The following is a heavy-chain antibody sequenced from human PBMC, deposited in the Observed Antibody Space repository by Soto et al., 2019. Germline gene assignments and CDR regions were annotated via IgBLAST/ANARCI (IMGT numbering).Heavy chain of an antibody. CDR2: INHSGST. CDR3: ARGPPKPAGGTIFGVVKLYYYYYGMDV. V-gene: IGHV4-34*01. CDR1: GGSFSGYY. J-gene: IGHJ6*02. D-gene: IGHD3-3*01. Sequence: PSETLSLTCAVYGGSFSGYYWSWIRQPPGKGLEWIGEINHSGSTNYNPSLKSRVTISVDTSKNQFSLKLSSVTAADTAVYYFARGPPKPAGGTIFGVVKLYYYYYGMDVWGQGTTVTVSS.